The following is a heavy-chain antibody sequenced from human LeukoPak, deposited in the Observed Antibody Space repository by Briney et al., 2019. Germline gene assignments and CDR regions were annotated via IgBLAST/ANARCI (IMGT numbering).Heavy chain of an antibody. D-gene: IGHD6-19*01. CDR2: INHSGST. CDR1: GGSFSGYY. V-gene: IGHV4-34*01. Sequence: PSETLSLTCAVYGGSFSGYYWSWIRQPPGKGLEWIGEINHSGSTNYNPSLKSRVTISVDTSKNQFSLKLSCVTAADTAVYYCARERLAVGLNWFDPWGQGTLVTVSS. J-gene: IGHJ5*02. CDR3: ARERLAVGLNWFDP.